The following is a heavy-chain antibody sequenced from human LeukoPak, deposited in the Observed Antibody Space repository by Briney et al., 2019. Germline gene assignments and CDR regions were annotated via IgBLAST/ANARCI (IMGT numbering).Heavy chain of an antibody. D-gene: IGHD1-26*01. V-gene: IGHV3-7*01. Sequence: PGGSLRLSCAGSGFTFRNYWMNWVRQAPGKGLEWVANIKEDGSEKYYVDSVKDRFTVSRDNAKNSLYLQINSLRADDTAVYYCARGGPTVGTDYWGQGTLVTVSS. J-gene: IGHJ4*02. CDR3: ARGGPTVGTDY. CDR2: IKEDGSEK. CDR1: GFTFRNYW.